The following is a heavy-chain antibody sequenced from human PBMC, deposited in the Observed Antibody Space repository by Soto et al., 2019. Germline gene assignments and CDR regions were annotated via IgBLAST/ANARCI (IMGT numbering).Heavy chain of an antibody. J-gene: IGHJ4*02. V-gene: IGHV1-46*01. Sequence: PSLKVACKASGYTFTSYYMHWVRQAPGQGLEWMGIINPSGGSTSYAQKFQGRVTMTRDTSTSTVYMELSSLRSEDTAVYYCAREGIGHLVVIIPLDYWGQGTLVTVSS. CDR2: INPSGGST. D-gene: IGHD3-3*01. CDR1: GYTFTSYY. CDR3: AREGIGHLVVIIPLDY.